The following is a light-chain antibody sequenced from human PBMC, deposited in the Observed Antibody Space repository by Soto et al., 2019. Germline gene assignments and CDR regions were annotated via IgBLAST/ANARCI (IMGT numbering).Light chain of an antibody. CDR1: QSVSSD. Sequence: EIVMTQSPATLSVSPGEGATLSCRASQSVSSDLAWYQQKPGQAPRLLFYGASTRATGVPARFSGSGSGTAFTLTVSSLQSEDFAVYYCQQYNNWPPLTFGGGTKVDIK. J-gene: IGKJ4*01. CDR2: GAS. CDR3: QQYNNWPPLT. V-gene: IGKV3-15*01.